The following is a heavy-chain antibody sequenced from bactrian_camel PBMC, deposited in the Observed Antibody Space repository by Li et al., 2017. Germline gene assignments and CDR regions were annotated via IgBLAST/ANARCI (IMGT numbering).Heavy chain of an antibody. CDR1: GFTFSTYA. D-gene: IGHD4*01. CDR3: VRDALWLARYYSTNDWAY. CDR2: IYSHGRNT. J-gene: IGHJ4*01. Sequence: HVQLVESGGGLVQPGGSLRLSCAASGFTFSTYAMTWVRQAPGKGLEWVSSIYSHGRNTYYADFVKGRFTISRDNAKNTLYLQMNSLKPEDTAVHYCVRDALWLARYYSTNDWAYWGQGTQVTVS. V-gene: IGHV3S7*01.